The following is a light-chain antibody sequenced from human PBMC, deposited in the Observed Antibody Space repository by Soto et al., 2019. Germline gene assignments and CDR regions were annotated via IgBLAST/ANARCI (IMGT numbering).Light chain of an antibody. CDR1: QSVGRY. J-gene: IGKJ3*01. Sequence: EIVLTQSPATLSLSPGERATLSCRASQSVGRYLAWYQQKPGQAPSLLIYDASNRATGTPARFSGSGSGTDFTLTISSLEAEDFAVYYCQQRSRWPRFTFGPGTKVDIK. V-gene: IGKV3-11*01. CDR3: QQRSRWPRFT. CDR2: DAS.